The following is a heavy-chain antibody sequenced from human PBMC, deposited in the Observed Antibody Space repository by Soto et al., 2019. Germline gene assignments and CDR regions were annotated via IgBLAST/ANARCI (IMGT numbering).Heavy chain of an antibody. CDR2: ISAYNGNT. D-gene: IGHD2-15*01. J-gene: IGHJ6*03. Sequence: ASVKVSCKASGYTFTSYGISWVRQAPGQGLEWMGWISAYNGNTNYAQKLQGRVTMTTDTSTSTAYMELRSLRSDDTAVYYCARVALYCSGGSCYSLTYYYMDVWGKGTTVTVS. CDR1: GYTFTSYG. V-gene: IGHV1-18*01. CDR3: ARVALYCSGGSCYSLTYYYMDV.